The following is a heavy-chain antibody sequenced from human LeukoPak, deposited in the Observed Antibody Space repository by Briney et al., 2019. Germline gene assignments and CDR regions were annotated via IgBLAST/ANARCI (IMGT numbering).Heavy chain of an antibody. J-gene: IGHJ6*02. D-gene: IGHD1-26*01. CDR1: GFTFSSYW. Sequence: PGGSLRLSCAASGFTFSSYWMHWVRQAPGKGLVWVSRINSDGSSTSYADSVKGRFTISRDNAKNSLYLQMNSLRAEDTAVYYCARDSPGDYYYYYGMDVWGQGTTVTVSS. CDR2: INSDGSST. CDR3: ARDSPGDYYYYYGMDV. V-gene: IGHV3-74*01.